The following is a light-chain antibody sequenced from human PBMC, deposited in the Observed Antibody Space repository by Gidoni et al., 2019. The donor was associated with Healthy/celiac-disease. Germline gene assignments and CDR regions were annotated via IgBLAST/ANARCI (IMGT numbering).Light chain of an antibody. CDR2: EVS. J-gene: IGLJ2*01. CDR1: SSDVGGYNY. Sequence: QSALPQPASVSGSPGQSITISCTGTSSDVGGYNYVPWYQQHPGKAPKRMIYEVSNRPSGVSNRFAGSKAGNTASLTISGRQAEDEAEYYCSSYTSSSTVVCGGGTKLTVL. V-gene: IGLV2-14*01. CDR3: SSYTSSSTVV.